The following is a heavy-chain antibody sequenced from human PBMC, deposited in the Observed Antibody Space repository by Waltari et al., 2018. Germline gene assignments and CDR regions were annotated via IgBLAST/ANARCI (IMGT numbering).Heavy chain of an antibody. V-gene: IGHV4-31*03. J-gene: IGHJ4*02. CDR1: GRSTNTIGNY. CDR3: ARGFYDSREYPH. CDR2: IYYTGST. Sequence: QVQLQESRPALVKPSQTLSLTCTVSGRSTNTIGNYCTWIRQHPGKGLEWIGYIYYTGSTQYNPSLESRVTISADSSKNQFFLSLTSVTAADTAVYYCARGFYDSREYPHWGQGSLVTVSA. D-gene: IGHD5-12*01.